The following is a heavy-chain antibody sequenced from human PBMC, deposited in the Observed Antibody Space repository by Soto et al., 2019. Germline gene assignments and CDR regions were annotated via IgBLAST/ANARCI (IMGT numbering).Heavy chain of an antibody. D-gene: IGHD3-22*01. CDR3: ARVSYDTSGLHFYFSL. V-gene: IGHV4-59*01. J-gene: IGHJ2*01. CDR1: GGSISSYY. CDR2: IYYSGST. Sequence: SDTLSLTCTGSGGSISSYYWSWIRQPPGKGLEWIGYIYYSGSTNYNPSLKSRVTISVDTSKNQFSLKLSSVTAADTAVYYCARVSYDTSGLHFYFSLWGRGTLVTGSS.